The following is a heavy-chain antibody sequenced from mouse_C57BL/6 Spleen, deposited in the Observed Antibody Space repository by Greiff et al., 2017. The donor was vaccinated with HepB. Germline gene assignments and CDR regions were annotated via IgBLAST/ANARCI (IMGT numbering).Heavy chain of an antibody. V-gene: IGHV14-1*01. CDR3: TTYSYYGRHYYAMDY. J-gene: IGHJ4*01. Sequence: EVQLQQSGAELVRPGASVKLSCTASGFNIKDYYMHWVKQRPEQGLEWIGRIDPEDGDTEYAPKFQGKATMTADTSSNTAYLQLSSLTSEDTAVYYCTTYSYYGRHYYAMDYWGQGTSVTVSS. CDR2: IDPEDGDT. CDR1: GFNIKDYY. D-gene: IGHD1-1*01.